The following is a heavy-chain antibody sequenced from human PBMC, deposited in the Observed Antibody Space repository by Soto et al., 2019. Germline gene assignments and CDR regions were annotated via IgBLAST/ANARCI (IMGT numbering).Heavy chain of an antibody. V-gene: IGHV4-59*08. CDR1: GSSITHYQ. CDR3: ARHAGGLGY. D-gene: IGHD2-2*03. J-gene: IGHJ4*02. CDR2: VYYSGSA. Sequence: QVHLQASGPGLVKPSETLSLTCTISGSSITHYQWSWIRKPPGKGLEWIGHVYYSGSANYNPTLKGRVTMSMDSSKTQFSRNLGFVTAADTAVYICARHAGGLGYWCQGTLLSVSS.